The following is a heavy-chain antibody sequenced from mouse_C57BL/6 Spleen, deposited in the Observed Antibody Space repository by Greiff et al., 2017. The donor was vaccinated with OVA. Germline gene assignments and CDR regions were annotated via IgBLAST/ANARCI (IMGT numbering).Heavy chain of an antibody. Sequence: VQLQQSGAELVRPGTSVKVSCKASGYAFTNYLIEWVKQRPGQGLEWIGVINPGSGGTNYNEKFKGKATLTADKSSSTAYMQLSSLTSEDSAVYFCASNWDDPFDYWGQGTTLTVSS. CDR2: INPGSGGT. V-gene: IGHV1-54*01. D-gene: IGHD4-1*01. CDR3: ASNWDDPFDY. CDR1: GYAFTNYL. J-gene: IGHJ2*01.